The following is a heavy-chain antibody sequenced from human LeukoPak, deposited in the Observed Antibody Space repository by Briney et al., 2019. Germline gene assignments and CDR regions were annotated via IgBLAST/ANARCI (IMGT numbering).Heavy chain of an antibody. CDR3: ARGGWFGELLVFDY. Sequence: SQTLSLTCAISGDSVSSNSAAWNWIRQSPSRGLEWPGRTYYRSKWYNEYAVSVKSRITINPDTSKNQFSLQLNSVTPEDTAVYYCARGGWFGELLVFDYWGQGTLVTVSS. CDR2: TYYRSKWYN. D-gene: IGHD3-10*01. V-gene: IGHV6-1*01. J-gene: IGHJ4*02. CDR1: GDSVSSNSAA.